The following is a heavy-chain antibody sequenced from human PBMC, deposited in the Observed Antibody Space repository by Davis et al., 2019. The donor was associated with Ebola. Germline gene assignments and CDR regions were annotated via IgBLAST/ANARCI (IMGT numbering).Heavy chain of an antibody. D-gene: IGHD6-6*01. CDR2: INPSGGST. Sequence: ASVKVSCKASGYTFTSYYMHWVRQAPGQGLEWMGIINPSGGSTSYAQKFQGRVTMTRDTSTSTVYMELSSLRSEDTAVYYCASSQSLEGMAARPGDYWGQGTLVTVSS. V-gene: IGHV1-46*01. J-gene: IGHJ4*02. CDR3: ASSQSLEGMAARPGDY. CDR1: GYTFTSYY.